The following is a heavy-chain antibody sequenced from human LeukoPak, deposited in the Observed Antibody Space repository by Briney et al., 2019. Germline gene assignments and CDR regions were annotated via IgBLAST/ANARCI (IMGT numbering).Heavy chain of an antibody. V-gene: IGHV3-66*01. D-gene: IGHD2-15*01. J-gene: IGHJ1*01. CDR1: GFXFSSYG. Sequence: GGSLRLSCAASGFXFSSYGIHWVRQAPGKGLEWVSVIYSGGSTFYADSVKGRFSISRDNSKNTLYLQMNSLRAEDTAVYYCASDSYSPEYFQHWGQGTLVTVSS. CDR3: ASDSYSPEYFQH. CDR2: IYSGGST.